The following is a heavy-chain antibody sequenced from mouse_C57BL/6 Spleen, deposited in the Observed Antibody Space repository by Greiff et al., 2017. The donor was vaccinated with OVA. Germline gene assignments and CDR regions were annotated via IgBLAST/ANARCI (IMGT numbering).Heavy chain of an antibody. CDR2: ISSGGSYI. J-gene: IGHJ4*01. CDR3: ARNWVYYYAMDY. D-gene: IGHD4-1*01. Sequence: EVHLVESGGDLVKPGGSLKLSCAASGFTFSSYGMSWVRQTPDKRLEWVATISSGGSYIYYPDSVKGRFTISSDNAKNTLYLQMSSLKSEDTAMYYCARNWVYYYAMDYWGQGTSVTVSS. V-gene: IGHV5-6*01. CDR1: GFTFSSYG.